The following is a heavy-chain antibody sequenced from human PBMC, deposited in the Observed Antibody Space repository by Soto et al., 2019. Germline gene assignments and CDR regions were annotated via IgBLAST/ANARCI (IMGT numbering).Heavy chain of an antibody. CDR2: ISSSSSTI. D-gene: IGHD3-3*01. CDR3: ARSGNDFWSGYTVDY. J-gene: IGHJ4*02. CDR1: GFTFSSYS. V-gene: IGHV3-48*01. Sequence: GGSLRLSCAASGFTFSSYSMNWVRQAPGKGLEWVSYISSSSSTIYYADSVKGRFTISRDNAKNSLYLQMNSLRAEDTAVYYCARSGNDFWSGYTVDYWGQGTLVTAPQ.